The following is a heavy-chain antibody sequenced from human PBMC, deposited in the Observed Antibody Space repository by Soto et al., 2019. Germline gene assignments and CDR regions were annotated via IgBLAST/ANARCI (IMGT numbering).Heavy chain of an antibody. V-gene: IGHV4-39*01. CDR3: ARQEGYCSSTSCYAPYYFDY. D-gene: IGHD2-2*01. CDR1: GGSISSSSYY. Sequence: SETLSLTCTVSGGSISSSSYYWGWIRQPPGKGLEWIGSIYYSGSTYYNPSLKSRVTISVDTSKNQFSLKLSSVTAADTAVYYCARQEGYCSSTSCYAPYYFDYWGQGTLVTVSS. CDR2: IYYSGST. J-gene: IGHJ4*02.